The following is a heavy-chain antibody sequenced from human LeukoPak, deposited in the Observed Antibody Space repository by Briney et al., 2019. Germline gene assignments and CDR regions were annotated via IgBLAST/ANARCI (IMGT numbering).Heavy chain of an antibody. CDR2: IYSGGST. CDR3: ACSWGNDAFDI. V-gene: IGHV3-53*01. CDR1: GFTVSSNY. Sequence: GGSLRLSCAASGFTVSSNYMSWVRQAPGKGLEWVSVIYSGGSTYYADSVKGRFTISRDNAKNTLYLQMNSLRAEDTAVYYCACSWGNDAFDIWGQGTMVTVSS. D-gene: IGHD7-27*01. J-gene: IGHJ3*02.